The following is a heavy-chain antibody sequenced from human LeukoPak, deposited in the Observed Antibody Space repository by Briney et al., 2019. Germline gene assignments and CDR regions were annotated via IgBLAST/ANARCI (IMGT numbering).Heavy chain of an antibody. D-gene: IGHD3-3*01. J-gene: IGHJ5*02. Sequence: ASVKVSCKASGYTFTSYYMHWVRQAPGQGLEWMGIINPSGGSTSYAQKLQGRVTMTTDTSTSTAYMELRSLRSDDTAVYYCARTYYDFWSGSQNWFDPWGQGTLVTVSS. CDR1: GYTFTSYY. CDR2: INPSGGST. V-gene: IGHV1-46*01. CDR3: ARTYYDFWSGSQNWFDP.